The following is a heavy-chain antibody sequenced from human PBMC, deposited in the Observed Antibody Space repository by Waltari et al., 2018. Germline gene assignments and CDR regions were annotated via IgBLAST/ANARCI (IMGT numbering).Heavy chain of an antibody. V-gene: IGHV3-30*18. CDR3: VKEVRSHRPYDY. D-gene: IGHD1-26*01. Sequence: VQLVASGGGVVQPGESLRLSCAPAGFSSRSHGMPWVRQAPGKGLEWVAVIGEDARLKYYADFVKGRFTISRDNSKNTMSLQMNSLRPEDTAIYYCVKEVRSHRPYDYWGQGTVVTVSS. CDR1: GFSSRSHG. J-gene: IGHJ4*02. CDR2: IGEDARLK.